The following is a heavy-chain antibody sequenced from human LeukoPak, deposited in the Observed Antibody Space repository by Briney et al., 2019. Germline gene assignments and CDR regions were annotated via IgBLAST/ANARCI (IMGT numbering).Heavy chain of an antibody. J-gene: IGHJ4*02. Sequence: ASVTVSCKASGYTFTSYGISWVRQARGQGLEGMGWISAYNGNTNYAQKLQGRVTMTTDTSTSTAYMELSSLRSEDTAVYYCARGYLSSWYFDYWGQGTLVTVSS. CDR1: GYTFTSYG. V-gene: IGHV1-18*01. CDR2: ISAYNGNT. CDR3: ARGYLSSWYFDY. D-gene: IGHD6-13*01.